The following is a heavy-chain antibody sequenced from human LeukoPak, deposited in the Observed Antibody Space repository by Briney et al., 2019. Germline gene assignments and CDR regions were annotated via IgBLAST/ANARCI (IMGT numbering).Heavy chain of an antibody. J-gene: IGHJ4*02. D-gene: IGHD1-14*01. V-gene: IGHV3-69-1*01. CDR1: GISISDYG. Sequence: PGGSLRLSCSASGISISDYGMSWVRQAPGKGLEWLSYITMNSVTLYAESVKGRFTTSRDNDKNSVYLQLNSLRDEDTAVYYCTRGRYQFLGPNDSWGQGSLVSVSS. CDR2: ITMNSVT. CDR3: TRGRYQFLGPNDS.